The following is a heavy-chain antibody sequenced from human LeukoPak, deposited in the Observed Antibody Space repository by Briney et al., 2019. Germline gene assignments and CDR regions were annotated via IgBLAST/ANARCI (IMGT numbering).Heavy chain of an antibody. CDR1: GYSFTSYW. D-gene: IGHD2-15*01. Sequence: GDSLKISCKGSGYSFTSYWIGWVRQMPGKGLECMGIIYPGDSDTRYSPSFQGQVTISADKSISTAYLQWSSLKASDTAMYYCARQGVGSGGRWPTDWFDPWGQGTLVTVSS. CDR3: ARQGVGSGGRWPTDWFDP. CDR2: IYPGDSDT. J-gene: IGHJ5*02. V-gene: IGHV5-51*01.